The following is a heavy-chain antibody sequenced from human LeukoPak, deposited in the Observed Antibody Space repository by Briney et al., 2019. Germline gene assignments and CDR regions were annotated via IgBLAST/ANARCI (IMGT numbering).Heavy chain of an antibody. CDR2: MNANSGDT. V-gene: IGHV1-8*01. CDR3: ARGGTYLPFGY. Sequence: EVAVKVSCKASVYTFTSYDIKWVPQATGRGREWVGWMNANSGDTRYAQNFQGRVTMTRNTSISTDYMELSSLRSENTAIYYCARGGTYLPFGYWGQGTLVTVSS. CDR1: VYTFTSYD. D-gene: IGHD3-3*01. J-gene: IGHJ4*02.